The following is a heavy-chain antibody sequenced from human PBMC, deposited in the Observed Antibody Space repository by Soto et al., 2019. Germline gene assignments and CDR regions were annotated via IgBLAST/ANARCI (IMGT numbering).Heavy chain of an antibody. D-gene: IGHD5-12*01. J-gene: IGHJ4*02. Sequence: SCPTLVNPTETLTLTCTVSGFSVSRAYVFVIWIRQPPGKALEWLAHIFSNDETVYSAPLKSRLTIIKDTSKSQVVLIMTNMDPVDTATYYCARISRYGYDFDYWGQGTLVTVSS. CDR1: GFSVSRAYVF. CDR3: ARISRYGYDFDY. V-gene: IGHV2-26*02. CDR2: IFSNDET.